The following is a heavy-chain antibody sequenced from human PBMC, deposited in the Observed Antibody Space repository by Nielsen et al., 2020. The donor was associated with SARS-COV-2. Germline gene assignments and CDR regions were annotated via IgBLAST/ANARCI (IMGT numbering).Heavy chain of an antibody. Sequence: GGSLRLSCAASGFTFSSYWMSWVRQAPGKGLEWVANIKQDGSEKYYVDSVKGRFTISRDNAKNSLYLQMNSLRAEDTAVYYCARVRSRGGNWFDPWGQGTLVTVSS. CDR2: IKQDGSEK. CDR3: ARVRSRGGNWFDP. V-gene: IGHV3-7*05. J-gene: IGHJ5*02. CDR1: GFTFSSYW. D-gene: IGHD4-23*01.